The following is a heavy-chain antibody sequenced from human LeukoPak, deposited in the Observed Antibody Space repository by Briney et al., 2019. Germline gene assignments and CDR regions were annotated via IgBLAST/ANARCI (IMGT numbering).Heavy chain of an antibody. V-gene: IGHV4-59*01. J-gene: IGHJ4*02. CDR3: ARAGGVKTAALDLDY. Sequence: SETLSLTCTVSGGSISSYYWSWIRQPPGKGLEWIRYIYYSGSTNYNPSLKSRVTISVDTSKNQFSLKLSSVTAADTAVYYCARAGGVKTAALDLDYWGQGTLVTVSS. CDR1: GGSISSYY. D-gene: IGHD6-25*01. CDR2: IYYSGST.